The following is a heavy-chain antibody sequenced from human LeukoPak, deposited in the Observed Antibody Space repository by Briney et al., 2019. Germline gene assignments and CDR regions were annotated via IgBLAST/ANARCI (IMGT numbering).Heavy chain of an antibody. D-gene: IGHD2/OR15-2a*01. CDR2: IYYSGST. V-gene: IGHV4-61*01. CDR3: ARESLSGNYYGMDV. J-gene: IGHJ6*02. Sequence: SETLSLTCTVSGGSVSSSSYHWSWIRQPPGKGLEWLGYIYYSGSTNYNPSLKSRVTISIDTSKNQFSLKLSSVTAADTAVYYCARESLSGNYYGMDVWGQGTTVTVSS. CDR1: GGSVSSSSYH.